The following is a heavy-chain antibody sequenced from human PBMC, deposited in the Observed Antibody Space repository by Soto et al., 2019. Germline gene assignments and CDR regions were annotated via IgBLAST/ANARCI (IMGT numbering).Heavy chain of an antibody. D-gene: IGHD1-26*01. CDR1: GFTFNDYW. V-gene: IGHV3-74*01. J-gene: IGHJ4*02. Sequence: EVQLVESGGGLVQPGGSLRLSCEASGFTFNDYWMHWVRQVPGKGLVWVSRINTDGSSTSYADSVKGRFTISRDNARRSIYLQMNSLTVDDTAVYYCSRDPRLVDYWGQGTLVTVSS. CDR3: SRDPRLVDY. CDR2: INTDGSST.